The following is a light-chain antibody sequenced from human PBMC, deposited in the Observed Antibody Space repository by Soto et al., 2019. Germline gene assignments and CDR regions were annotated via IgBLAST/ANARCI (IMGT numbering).Light chain of an antibody. CDR2: WAS. J-gene: IGKJ4*01. V-gene: IGKV4-1*01. Sequence: DIVVTQSPVSLAVPLGERATINCKSSQSVLYSPDNKNYLAWYQQKPGQPPKLLIYWASTRASGVPARFNGSGSGTDFTLTISSLKADDVALYYCQQYYSLPLTFGGGTKVENK. CDR3: QQYYSLPLT. CDR1: QSVLYSPDNKNY.